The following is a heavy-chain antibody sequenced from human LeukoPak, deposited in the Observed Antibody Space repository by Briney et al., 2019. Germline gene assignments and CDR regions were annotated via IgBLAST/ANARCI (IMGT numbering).Heavy chain of an antibody. Sequence: PGGSLRLSCAASGFTFSSYWMHWVRQAPGKGLEWVSGISWNSGSIGYADSVKGRFTISRDNAKNSLYLQMNSLRAEDTALYYCAKAAAGTGYYYMDVWGKGTTVTISS. CDR1: GFTFSSYW. CDR2: ISWNSGSI. CDR3: AKAAAGTGYYYMDV. D-gene: IGHD6-13*01. V-gene: IGHV3-9*01. J-gene: IGHJ6*03.